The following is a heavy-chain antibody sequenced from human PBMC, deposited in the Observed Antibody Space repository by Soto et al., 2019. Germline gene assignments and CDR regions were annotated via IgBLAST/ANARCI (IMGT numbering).Heavy chain of an antibody. J-gene: IGHJ6*02. Sequence: SETLSLTCSISGGSISDYQWNWIRQPPGKGLEWIGYIYYSGRTNYNPSLKSRVTISVDTSKNQFSLKLSSVTAADTAVYYCARGDKPWLVHYYYYGMDVWGQGTTVTVSS. D-gene: IGHD6-19*01. V-gene: IGHV4-59*12. CDR3: ARGDKPWLVHYYYYGMDV. CDR2: IYYSGRT. CDR1: GGSISDYQ.